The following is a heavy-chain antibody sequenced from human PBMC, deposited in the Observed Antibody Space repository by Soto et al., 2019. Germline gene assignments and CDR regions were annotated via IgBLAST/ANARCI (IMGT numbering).Heavy chain of an antibody. V-gene: IGHV3-43*01. Sequence: PGGSLRLSCAASGFTFDDYTMHWVRQAPGKGLEWVSLISWDGGSTYYADSVKGRFTISRDNSKNSLYLQMNSLRTEDTALYYCAKGGAYYYDSSGYYDYFDYWGQGTLVTVS. CDR3: AKGGAYYYDSSGYYDYFDY. J-gene: IGHJ4*02. CDR2: ISWDGGST. CDR1: GFTFDDYT. D-gene: IGHD3-22*01.